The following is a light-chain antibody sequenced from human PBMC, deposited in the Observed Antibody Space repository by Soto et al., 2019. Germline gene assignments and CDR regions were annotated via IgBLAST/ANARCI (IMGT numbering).Light chain of an antibody. J-gene: IGKJ4*01. CDR3: QQYGGSLT. Sequence: EIVLTQPPGTLSLSPGERATLSCRTSQSISSSFLGWYQQKPGQAPRLLIYGASSRATGIPDGFSGSGSGTDFTLTISRLEPEDFAVYYCQQYGGSLTFGGGTKVDIK. CDR1: QSISSSF. V-gene: IGKV3-20*01. CDR2: GAS.